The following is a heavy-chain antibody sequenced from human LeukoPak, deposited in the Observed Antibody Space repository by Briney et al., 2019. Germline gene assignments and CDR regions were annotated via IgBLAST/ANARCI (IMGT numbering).Heavy chain of an antibody. CDR3: ARDGGSGQIDY. V-gene: IGHV3-33*01. J-gene: IGHJ4*02. CDR2: IWYDGSNK. Sequence: GGAPRLSCAASGFTLSNYGMHWGRPAPGKGLGWVAVIWYDGSNKYYADSVKGRFTISRDNSKNTLYLQMNSLRAEDTAVYYCARDGGSGQIDYWGQGTLVTVSS. D-gene: IGHD3-10*01. CDR1: GFTLSNYG.